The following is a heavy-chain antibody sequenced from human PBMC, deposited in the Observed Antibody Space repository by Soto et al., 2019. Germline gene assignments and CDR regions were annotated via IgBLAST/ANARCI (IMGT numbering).Heavy chain of an antibody. CDR3: VKNDWFRFDP. J-gene: IGHJ5*02. Sequence: QVQLQESGPGLVKPSGTLAXXXXXXXXXXXXXXXXWVRQPPGKGLEWIGEMYHSGSSNYNPSLXXXXXMXXXKXXXXXXXEXTSVTXADXXVYYCVKNDWFRFDPWGQGTRVNVSS. D-gene: IGHD3-9*01. V-gene: IGHV4-4*02. CDR1: XXXXXXXXX. CDR2: MYHSGSS.